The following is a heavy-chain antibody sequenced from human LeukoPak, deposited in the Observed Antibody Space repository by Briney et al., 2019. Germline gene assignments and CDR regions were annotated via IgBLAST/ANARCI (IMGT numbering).Heavy chain of an antibody. CDR2: INHSGST. Sequence: SETLSLTCAVYGGSFSGYYWSWIRQPPGKVLEWIGEINHSGSTNYNPSLKSRVTISVDTSKNQFSLKLSSVTAADTAVYYCAGQQPGPGAEFGESYVYWGQGTLVTVSS. D-gene: IGHD3-10*01. J-gene: IGHJ4*02. CDR3: AGQQPGPGAEFGESYVY. CDR1: GGSFSGYY. V-gene: IGHV4-34*01.